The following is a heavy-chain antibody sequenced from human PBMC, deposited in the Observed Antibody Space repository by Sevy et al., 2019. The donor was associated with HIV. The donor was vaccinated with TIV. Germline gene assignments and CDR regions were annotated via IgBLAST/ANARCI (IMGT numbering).Heavy chain of an antibody. D-gene: IGHD2-2*01. CDR2: IKSKTEGGTT. CDR1: GFTFSNAW. V-gene: IGHV3-15*01. J-gene: IGHJ3*01. CDR3: TRGYCISTRCHWDDAFDF. Sequence: GGSLRLSCAASGFTFSNAWMTWVRQAPGMGLEWVGRIKSKTEGGTTDYAAPVKGRFTISRDDSRNTVYLQMNSLKIEDTGVYYCTRGYCISTRCHWDDAFDFWGQGTMVTVSS.